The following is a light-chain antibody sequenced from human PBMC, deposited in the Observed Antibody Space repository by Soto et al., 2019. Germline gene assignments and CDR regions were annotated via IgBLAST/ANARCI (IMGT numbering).Light chain of an antibody. V-gene: IGLV2-14*03. J-gene: IGLJ1*01. CDR3: NSFTTSRTYV. Sequence: QSALAQPASVSGSPGQSISISCTGTTSDVGRYNYVSWYQQHPGKAPKLMIYDVSYRPSWVSNRFSGSKSGITASLTISGLQAEDEADYYCNSFTTSRTYVFGNGTKVTVL. CDR1: TSDVGRYNY. CDR2: DVS.